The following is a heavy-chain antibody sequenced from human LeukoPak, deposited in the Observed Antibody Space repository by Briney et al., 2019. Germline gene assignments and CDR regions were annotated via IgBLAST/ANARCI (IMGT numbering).Heavy chain of an antibody. CDR1: GFTFSSYA. D-gene: IGHD5-24*01. CDR3: AKDRGGGEATPEMDV. V-gene: IGHV3-23*01. Sequence: GGSLRLSCAASGFTFSSYAMNWVRQAPGKGLEWVSAISGSGGSTYYADSVKGRFTISRDNSKNSLYLQMNSLRAEDTAVYYCAKDRGGGEATPEMDVWGKGTTVTISS. CDR2: ISGSGGST. J-gene: IGHJ6*04.